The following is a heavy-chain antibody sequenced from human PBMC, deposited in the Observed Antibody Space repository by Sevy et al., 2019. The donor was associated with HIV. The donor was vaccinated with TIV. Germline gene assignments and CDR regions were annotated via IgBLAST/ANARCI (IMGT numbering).Heavy chain of an antibody. CDR1: GFTFSSYG. Sequence: GGSLRLSCAASGFTFSSYGMHWVRQAPGKGLEWVALIWYDGSNKYYADSVKGRFTISRDNSKNTLHLQMNSLRAEDTAVYYCAKMGVDRDGYRTSGGYYYYYMDVWGKGTTVTVSS. CDR2: IWYDGSNK. V-gene: IGHV3-33*06. J-gene: IGHJ6*03. D-gene: IGHD5-18*01. CDR3: AKMGVDRDGYRTSGGYYYYYMDV.